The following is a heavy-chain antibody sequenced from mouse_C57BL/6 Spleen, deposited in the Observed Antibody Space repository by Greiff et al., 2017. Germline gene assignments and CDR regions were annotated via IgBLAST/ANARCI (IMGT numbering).Heavy chain of an antibody. CDR1: GFNIKDDY. CDR3: THYYYGSSYEAWFAY. Sequence: QLQQSGAELVRPGASVKLSCTASGFNIKDDYMHWVKQRPEQGLEWIGWIDPENGDTEYASKFQGKATITADTSSNTAYLQLSSLTSEDTAVYYCTHYYYGSSYEAWFAYWGQGTLVTVSA. CDR2: IDPENGDT. V-gene: IGHV14-4*01. D-gene: IGHD1-1*01. J-gene: IGHJ3*01.